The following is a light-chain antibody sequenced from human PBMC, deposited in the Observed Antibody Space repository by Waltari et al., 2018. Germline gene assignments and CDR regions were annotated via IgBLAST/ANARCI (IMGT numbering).Light chain of an antibody. J-gene: IGLJ3*02. V-gene: IGLV1-51*01. CDR2: EDN. Sequence: QSVLTQVPSVSAAPGQKVTISCSGSTPNIGNTYVSWYQQFPGTAPKLLIYEDNRRPSGIPDRFSGSKSGASATLDITGLQTGDEANYYCGTWDSSLGIGVLGGGTRVTVL. CDR3: GTWDSSLGIGV. CDR1: TPNIGNTY.